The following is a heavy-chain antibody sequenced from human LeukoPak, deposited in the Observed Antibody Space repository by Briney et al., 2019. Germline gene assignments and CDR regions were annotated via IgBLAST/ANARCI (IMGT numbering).Heavy chain of an antibody. J-gene: IGHJ4*02. CDR1: GFNFNIHS. CDR2: IGSYGTNT. Sequence: GGSLRLSCTASGFNFNIHSMSWVRQAPGKGLEWVSAIGSYGTNTFYADSVKGRFTVSRDNFRDTLYLQRNSLRAEDTAVYYCATARDNPYSHHDFWGQGTLVTVSS. CDR3: ATARDNPYSHHDF. D-gene: IGHD2-21*01. V-gene: IGHV3-23*01.